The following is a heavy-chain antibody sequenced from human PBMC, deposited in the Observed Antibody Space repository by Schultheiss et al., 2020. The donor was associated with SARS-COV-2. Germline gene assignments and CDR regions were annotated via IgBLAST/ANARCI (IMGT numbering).Heavy chain of an antibody. CDR1: GGSVSSGSYY. J-gene: IGHJ6*02. D-gene: IGHD3-22*01. CDR3: ARQYDSSGYYYSYYYGMDV. Sequence: SETLSLTCTVSGGSVSSGSYYWSWIRQPPGKGLEWIGYIYYSGSTNYNPSLKSRVTISVDTSKNQFSLKLSSVTAADTAVYYCARQYDSSGYYYSYYYGMDVWGQGTTVTVSS. CDR2: IYYSGST. V-gene: IGHV4-61*01.